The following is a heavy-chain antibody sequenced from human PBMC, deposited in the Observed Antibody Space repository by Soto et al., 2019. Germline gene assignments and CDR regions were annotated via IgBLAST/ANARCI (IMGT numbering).Heavy chain of an antibody. D-gene: IGHD6-19*01. V-gene: IGHV4-59*01. CDR1: GGSISSYY. Sequence: SETLSLTCTVSGGSISSYYWSWIRQPPGKGLEWIGYIYYSGSTNYNPSLKSRVTISVDTSKNQFSLKLSSVTAADTAVYYCARDKSSYRRGVYYYGMDVWGQGTTVTVSS. CDR3: ARDKSSYRRGVYYYGMDV. CDR2: IYYSGST. J-gene: IGHJ6*02.